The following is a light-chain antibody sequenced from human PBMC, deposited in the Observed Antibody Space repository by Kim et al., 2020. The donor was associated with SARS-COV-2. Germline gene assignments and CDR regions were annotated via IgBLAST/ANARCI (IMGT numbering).Light chain of an antibody. CDR2: DAT. Sequence: SASVRDRVTINCQASQSISRWLAWYQQKPGKAPKILIYDATNLKSGVPARFSGSGSGIDFTLTISSLEPDDFATYFCQQYYGFPTVGQGTKVDIK. J-gene: IGKJ1*01. CDR1: QSISRW. V-gene: IGKV1-5*01. CDR3: QQYYGFPT.